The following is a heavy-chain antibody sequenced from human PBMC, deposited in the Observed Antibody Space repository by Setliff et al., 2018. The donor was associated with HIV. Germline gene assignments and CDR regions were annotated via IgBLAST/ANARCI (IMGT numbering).Heavy chain of an antibody. CDR2: IYYVGWS. CDR1: GDSVTGYH. V-gene: IGHV4-4*07. D-gene: IGHD3-22*01. CDR3: ARDRIEVLADSPHDVFDI. Sequence: SETLSLTCTVSGDSVTGYHWNWIRQPAGQGLEWIGRIYYVGWSKYNPSLEDRVTMSVDTAKNQLSLKLTAVSAADTAVYYCARDRIEVLADSPHDVFDIWGRGIMVTVSS. J-gene: IGHJ3*02.